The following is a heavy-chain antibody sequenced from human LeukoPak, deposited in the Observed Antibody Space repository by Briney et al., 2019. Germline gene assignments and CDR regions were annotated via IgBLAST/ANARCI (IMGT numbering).Heavy chain of an antibody. J-gene: IGHJ6*03. CDR3: ARGRPFGYSYGYVKSYYYMDV. CDR1: GGSFSGYY. V-gene: IGHV4-34*01. D-gene: IGHD5-18*01. Sequence: SETLSLTCAVYGGSFSGYYWSWIRQPPGKGLEWIGEINHSGSTNYNPSLKSRVTISVDTSKNQFSLKLSSVTAADTAVYYCARGRPFGYSYGYVKSYYYMDVWGKGTTVTISS. CDR2: INHSGST.